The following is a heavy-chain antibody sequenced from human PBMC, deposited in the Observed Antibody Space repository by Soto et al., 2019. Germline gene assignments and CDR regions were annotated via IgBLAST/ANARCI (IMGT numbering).Heavy chain of an antibody. CDR1: GGSISSFH. D-gene: IGHD6-13*01. CDR2: ISYSGNT. Sequence: PSETLSLTCTVSGGSISSFHWSWVRQPPGKGLESIGYISYSGNTNYNPSLKSRVTISAETSKNQLSLKLNSVTAADTAVYYCARGGASTWYDWFDPWGQGILVTVSS. J-gene: IGHJ5*02. CDR3: ARGGASTWYDWFDP. V-gene: IGHV4-59*01.